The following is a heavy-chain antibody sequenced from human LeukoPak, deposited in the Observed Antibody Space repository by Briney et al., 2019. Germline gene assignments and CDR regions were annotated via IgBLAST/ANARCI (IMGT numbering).Heavy chain of an antibody. Sequence: SETLSLTCAVYGGSFSGYYWSWLRRPPGKGLEWLREINHSGSTNYNPSLKSRVTISVDTSKNQFSLKLSSVTATDTAVYYCARGAQYYDILTGYYRSYWYFDLWGRGTLVTVSS. CDR3: ARGAQYYDILTGYYRSYWYFDL. CDR2: INHSGST. CDR1: GGSFSGYY. D-gene: IGHD3-9*01. V-gene: IGHV4-34*01. J-gene: IGHJ2*01.